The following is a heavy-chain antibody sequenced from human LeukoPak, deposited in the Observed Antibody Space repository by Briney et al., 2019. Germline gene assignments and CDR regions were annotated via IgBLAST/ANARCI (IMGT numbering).Heavy chain of an antibody. D-gene: IGHD2-15*01. CDR3: AREPTPRPGRIWGDAFDI. J-gene: IGHJ3*02. CDR1: GGSISSGDYY. CDR2: IYYSGST. V-gene: IGHV4-30-4*08. Sequence: SETLSLTCTVSGGSISSGDYYWSWIRQPPGKGLEWIGYIYYSGSTYYNPSLKSRVTISVDTSKNQFSLKLSSVTAADTAVYYCAREPTPRPGRIWGDAFDIWGQGTMVTVSS.